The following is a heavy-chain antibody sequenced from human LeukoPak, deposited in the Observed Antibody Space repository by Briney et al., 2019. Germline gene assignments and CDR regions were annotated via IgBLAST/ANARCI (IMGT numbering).Heavy chain of an antibody. CDR3: ARERIERYTYASSDFDY. CDR2: VSHSGST. Sequence: KASETLSLTCTVSGGSISSYYWSWIRQPPGKGLEWIASVSHSGSTYYNPSLKSRVTISVDTSKNQFSLKVTSVTAADTALYYCARERIERYTYASSDFDYWGRGPRVTVSS. V-gene: IGHV4-38-2*02. J-gene: IGHJ4*02. D-gene: IGHD5-18*01. CDR1: GGSISSYY.